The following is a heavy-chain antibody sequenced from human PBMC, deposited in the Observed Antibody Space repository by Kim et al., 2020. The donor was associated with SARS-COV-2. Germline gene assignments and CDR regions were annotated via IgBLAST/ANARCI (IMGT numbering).Heavy chain of an antibody. D-gene: IGHD1-1*01. V-gene: IGHV1-18*01. CDR3: ARDPDDVSYFDY. CDR1: GYTFTNYG. J-gene: IGHJ4*02. CDR2: ISGYNGNT. Sequence: ASVKVSCKASGYTFTNYGITWVRQAPGQGLEWMGWISGYNGNTNYAQKLQGRVTMTTDTSTNTAYMELRSLRSDDTAVYYCARDPDDVSYFDYWGQGTLVTVSS.